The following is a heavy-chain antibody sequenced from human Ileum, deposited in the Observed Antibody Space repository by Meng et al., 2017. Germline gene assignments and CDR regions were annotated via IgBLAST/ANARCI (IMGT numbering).Heavy chain of an antibody. CDR3: SRAETALDY. Sequence: LQKSGPGWVVPAETQSPHCHVSGGSCSSGSNYCNWFPQPPGKGPQWLAYIYYTGSTNSYPSLKSRVIISAYTSKNQFSLKLSSVTAADTAVYYCSRAETALDYWGQGTLVTVSS. CDR2: IYYTGST. J-gene: IGHJ4*02. CDR1: GGSCSSGSNY. V-gene: IGHV4-61*01. D-gene: IGHD5-18*01.